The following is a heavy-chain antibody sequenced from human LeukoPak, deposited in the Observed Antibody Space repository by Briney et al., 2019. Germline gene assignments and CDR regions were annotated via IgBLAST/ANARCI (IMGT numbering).Heavy chain of an antibody. CDR2: IYYSGST. Sequence: SETLSLTCTVSGGSISSYYWSWIRQPPGKGLEWIGYIYYSGSTNYNPSLKSRVTISVDTSKNQFSLKLSSVTAADTAVYYCARANGPTTAYYYYYMDVWGKGTTVTVSS. D-gene: IGHD4-11*01. V-gene: IGHV4-59*01. CDR3: ARANGPTTAYYYYYMDV. CDR1: GGSISSYY. J-gene: IGHJ6*03.